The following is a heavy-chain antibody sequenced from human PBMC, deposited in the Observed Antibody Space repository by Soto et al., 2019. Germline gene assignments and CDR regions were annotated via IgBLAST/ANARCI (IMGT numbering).Heavy chain of an antibody. CDR3: ARRICGGDCYSFGPYYYYYGMDV. D-gene: IGHD2-21*02. Sequence: GETLKISCKGSGYSFTSYWIGWVRQMPGKGLEWMGIIYPGDSDTRYSPSFQGQVTISADKSISTAYLQWSSLKASDTAMYYCARRICGGDCYSFGPYYYYYGMDVWGQGTTVTVSS. J-gene: IGHJ6*02. CDR2: IYPGDSDT. CDR1: GYSFTSYW. V-gene: IGHV5-51*01.